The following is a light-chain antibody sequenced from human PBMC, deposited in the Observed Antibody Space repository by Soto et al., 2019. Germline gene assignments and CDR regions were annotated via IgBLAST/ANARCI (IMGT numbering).Light chain of an antibody. CDR2: EVS. CDR1: SRDVGGYNY. CDR3: HSYTTPGSLWV. Sequence: QSALTQPASVSGSLGQSITISCSGTSRDVGGYNYVSWYQHHPGKGPKVLIYEVSYRPSGVSGRFSGSKSGNTASLTISGLQPEDEAHYYCHSYTTPGSLWVFGGGTKLTVL. V-gene: IGLV2-14*01. J-gene: IGLJ3*02.